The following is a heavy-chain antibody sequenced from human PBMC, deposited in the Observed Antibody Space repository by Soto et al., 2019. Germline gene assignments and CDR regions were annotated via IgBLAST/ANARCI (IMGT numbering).Heavy chain of an antibody. Sequence: QMLLVQSGAEVKKTGSSVKVSCKASGYTFTSRYLHWVRQAPGQALEWMGWIKPLNGDTNYAQKFQDRVTITSDRSMNTAFMELSSLRSDDTAMYYCASSTASGGVDVWDQGTTVTVSS. D-gene: IGHD2-2*01. CDR1: GYTFTSRY. CDR2: IKPLNGDT. CDR3: ASSTASGGVDV. J-gene: IGHJ6*02. V-gene: IGHV1-45*02.